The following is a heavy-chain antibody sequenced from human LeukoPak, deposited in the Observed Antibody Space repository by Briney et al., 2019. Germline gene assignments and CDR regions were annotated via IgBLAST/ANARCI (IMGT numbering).Heavy chain of an antibody. Sequence: PGGSLRLSCAASGSTVSSNYMNWVRQAPGKGLEWGSVIYSGDTTYYADSVKGRFTVSRDNSKNTLYLQMNNLRAEDTAVYYCARGDYIWGSYRHGFDYWGQGTLVTVSS. CDR2: IYSGDTT. CDR3: ARGDYIWGSYRHGFDY. CDR1: GSTVSSNY. D-gene: IGHD3-16*02. V-gene: IGHV3-66*01. J-gene: IGHJ4*02.